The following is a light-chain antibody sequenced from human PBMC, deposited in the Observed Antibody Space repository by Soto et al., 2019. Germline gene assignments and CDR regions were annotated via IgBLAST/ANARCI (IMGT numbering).Light chain of an antibody. V-gene: IGLV2-14*03. CDR1: SSDVGGYNY. CDR2: VVS. CDR3: SSYTSSSTLYV. Sequence: QSVLPQPASVSGSPGQSITISCTGTSSDVGGYNYVSWYQHHPGKAPTLMIYVVSHRPSGVSNRFSGSKSGKTASLTISGRQAEHAAYYYCSSYTSSSTLYVFGTGTTLTVL. J-gene: IGLJ1*01.